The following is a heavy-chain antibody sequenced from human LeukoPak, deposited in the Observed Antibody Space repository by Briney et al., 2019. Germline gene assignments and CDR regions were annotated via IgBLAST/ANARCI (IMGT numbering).Heavy chain of an antibody. D-gene: IGHD2-15*01. CDR2: LNPNSGDE. J-gene: IGHJ4*02. V-gene: IGHV1-2*02. CDR1: GYTFTDYY. CDR3: AGEYCSGDNCRQGFDY. Sequence: ASVKVSRKASGYTFTDYYMHWLRQAPGQGLEWMGWLNPNSGDENHAQIFQGRVTLTRDTCISTAYMELSSLRSDDSAVYYCAGEYCSGDNCRQGFDYWGQGTLVTVSS.